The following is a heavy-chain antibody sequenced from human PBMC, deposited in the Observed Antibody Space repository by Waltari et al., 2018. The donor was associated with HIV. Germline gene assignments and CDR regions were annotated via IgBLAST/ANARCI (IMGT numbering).Heavy chain of an antibody. CDR2: ISYDGTNK. J-gene: IGHJ4*02. CDR3: ARDYYDILTGYCFDY. CDR1: GFTLRNYA. V-gene: IGHV3-30-3*01. Sequence: QLVQSGGGVVQPGRSLRLSCAASGFTLRNYAMHWVRQTPGKGLEWVAVISYDGTNKYYADSVKDRFTISRDSSKSTLYLQMNSLRAEDTTVYYCARDYYDILTGYCFDYWGQGTLVTVSS. D-gene: IGHD3-9*01.